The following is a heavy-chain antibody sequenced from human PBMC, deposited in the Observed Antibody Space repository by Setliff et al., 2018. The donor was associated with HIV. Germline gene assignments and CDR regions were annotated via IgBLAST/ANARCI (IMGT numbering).Heavy chain of an antibody. CDR3: TRSNWGSTPDFDY. CDR1: GFTFSTYR. Sequence: GSLRLSCAASGFTFSTYRMNWVRQAPGKGLEWVSSISSSSSTIYYADSVKGRFTIARDNAKNSLYLQVNSLKTEDTAVYYCTRSNWGSTPDFDYWGQGTMVTVSS. V-gene: IGHV3-48*01. J-gene: IGHJ4*02. CDR2: ISSSSSTI. D-gene: IGHD7-27*01.